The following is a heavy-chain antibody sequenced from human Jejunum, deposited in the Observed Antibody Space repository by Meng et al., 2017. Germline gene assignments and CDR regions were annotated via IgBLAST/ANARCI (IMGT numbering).Heavy chain of an antibody. CDR1: GGYINKENW. D-gene: IGHD2-2*01. CDR2: INNGGNT. CDR3: VRGEFAMLARFDF. V-gene: IGHV4-4*02. J-gene: IGHJ4*02. Sequence: QVQLQESGPGLVKPSGTLSLTCAVSGGYINKENWWSWVRQSPERGLEWIGEINNGGNTNYNPSLNRRVTMSVDESTNQMSLKLTSVTAADTAVYYCVRGEFAMLARFDFWGQGILVTVSS.